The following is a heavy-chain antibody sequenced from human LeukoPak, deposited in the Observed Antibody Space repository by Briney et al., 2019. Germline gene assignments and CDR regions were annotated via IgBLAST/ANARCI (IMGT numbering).Heavy chain of an antibody. D-gene: IGHD5-24*01. V-gene: IGHV3-9*01. Sequence: GRSLRLSCAASGFTFDDYAMHWVRHAPGKGLEWVSGISWNSGSIGYADSVKGRFTISRDNAKNSLYLQMNSLRAEDTAVYYCAREERWLQFIDYWGQGTLVTVSS. CDR1: GFTFDDYA. CDR2: ISWNSGSI. J-gene: IGHJ4*02. CDR3: AREERWLQFIDY.